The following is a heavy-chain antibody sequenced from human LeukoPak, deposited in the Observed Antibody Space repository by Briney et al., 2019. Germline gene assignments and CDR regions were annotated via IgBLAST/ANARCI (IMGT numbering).Heavy chain of an antibody. D-gene: IGHD3-3*01. J-gene: IGHJ4*02. CDR1: GYTLTELS. V-gene: IGHV1-24*01. CDR3: ATHGYDFWSGYYVPPGFDY. CDR2: FDPEDGET. Sequence: ASVKVSCKIFGYTLTELSMHWVRQAPGKGLEWMGGFDPEDGETIYAQKFQGRVTMTEDTSTDTAYMELSSLRSEDTAVYYCATHGYDFWSGYYVPPGFDYWGQGTLVTVSS.